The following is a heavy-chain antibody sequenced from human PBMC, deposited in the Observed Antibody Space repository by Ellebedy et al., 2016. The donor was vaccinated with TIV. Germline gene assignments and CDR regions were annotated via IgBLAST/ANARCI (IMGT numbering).Heavy chain of an antibody. CDR2: TTLDGQRK. Sequence: GESLKISCGASGFTFNTYAMHWVCQAPGKGLEWVTFTTLDGQRKDYADSVKGRFTISRDNSKNTVFLQMDRLRAEDTAVYYCEADRDATGFVFWGRGALVTVSS. J-gene: IGHJ4*02. D-gene: IGHD1-1*01. CDR3: EADRDATGFVF. CDR1: GFTFNTYA. V-gene: IGHV3-30*04.